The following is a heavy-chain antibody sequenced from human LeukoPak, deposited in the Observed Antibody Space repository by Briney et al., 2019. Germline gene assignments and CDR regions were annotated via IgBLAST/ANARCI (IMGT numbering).Heavy chain of an antibody. Sequence: GGSLRLSCAASGFTFSSYAMSWVRQAPGEGLEWVSGISGSGDNTYYADSVKGRFTISRDNSKNTLYVQVNSLGTEDTAAHYCAKGSYYDSSGSFYFDYWGQGTLVTVSS. CDR2: ISGSGDNT. J-gene: IGHJ4*02. CDR3: AKGSYYDSSGSFYFDY. D-gene: IGHD3-22*01. CDR1: GFTFSSYA. V-gene: IGHV3-23*01.